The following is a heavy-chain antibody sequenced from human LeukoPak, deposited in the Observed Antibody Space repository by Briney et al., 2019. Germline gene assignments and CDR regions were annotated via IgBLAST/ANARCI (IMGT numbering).Heavy chain of an antibody. Sequence: PSETLSLTCTVSGGSISSSSYYWGWIRQPPGKGLEWIGSIYYSGSTYYNPSLKSRVTISVDTSKNQFSLKLSSVTAADTAVYYCARAVRGVIMGPPGYFDYWGQGTLVTVSS. CDR2: IYYSGST. V-gene: IGHV4-39*07. CDR1: GGSISSSSYY. D-gene: IGHD3-10*01. CDR3: ARAVRGVIMGPPGYFDY. J-gene: IGHJ4*02.